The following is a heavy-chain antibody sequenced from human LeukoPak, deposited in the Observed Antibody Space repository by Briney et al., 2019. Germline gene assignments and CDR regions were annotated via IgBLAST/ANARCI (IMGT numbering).Heavy chain of an antibody. J-gene: IGHJ4*02. V-gene: IGHV4-59*11. CDR3: ARDEPEENYFDY. Sequence: SETLSLTCTVSGGSISSHYWSWIRQPPGKGLEWIGYIYYSGSTNYNPSLKSRVTISVDTSKNQFSLKLSSVTAADTAVYYCARDEPEENYFDYWSQGTLVTVSS. CDR1: GGSISSHY. CDR2: IYYSGST. D-gene: IGHD1-14*01.